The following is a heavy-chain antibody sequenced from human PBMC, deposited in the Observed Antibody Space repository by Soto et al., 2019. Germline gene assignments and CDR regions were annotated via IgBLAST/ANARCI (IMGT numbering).Heavy chain of an antibody. V-gene: IGHV1-69*12. CDR1: GGTFSTSA. Sequence: VQLEQSGPEVKKPGSSVKVSCKASGGTFSTSALSWVRQAPGQGLEWMGGIMPVFPTPDYAQKFQGRVNITADEYTSTGYMELGGMTSDDTAVYYCARDKDRLQLGGNCYYFLDVWGQGTAVTVSS. D-gene: IGHD5-12*01. J-gene: IGHJ6*02. CDR2: IMPVFPTP. CDR3: ARDKDRLQLGGNCYYFLDV.